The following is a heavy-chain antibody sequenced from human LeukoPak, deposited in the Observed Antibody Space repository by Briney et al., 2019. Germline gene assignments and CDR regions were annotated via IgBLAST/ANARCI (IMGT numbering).Heavy chain of an antibody. D-gene: IGHD6-19*01. CDR1: GYTFTIYD. CDR2: MNPNSGNT. CDR3: ARTYSSGWYRAIGNWFDP. Sequence: WASVKVSCTASGYTFTIYDINWVRQATGQGLEWMGWMNPNSGNTGYAQKFQGRVTMTRNTSISTAYMELSSLRSEDTAVYYCARTYSSGWYRAIGNWFDPWGQGTLVTVSS. J-gene: IGHJ5*02. V-gene: IGHV1-8*01.